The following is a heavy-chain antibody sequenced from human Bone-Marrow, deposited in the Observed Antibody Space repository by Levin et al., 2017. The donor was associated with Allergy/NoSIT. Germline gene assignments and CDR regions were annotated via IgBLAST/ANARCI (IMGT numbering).Heavy chain of an antibody. CDR3: AKHVAHRTPLGYCSGGSCYGYYFDY. CDR2: ISGSGGST. Sequence: GGSLRLSCAASGFTFSSYAMSWVRQAPGKGLEWVSAISGSGGSTYYADSVKGRFTISRDNSKNTLYLQMNSLRAEDTAVYYCAKHVAHRTPLGYCSGGSCYGYYFDYWGQGTLVTVSS. CDR1: GFTFSSYA. D-gene: IGHD2-15*01. V-gene: IGHV3-23*01. J-gene: IGHJ4*02.